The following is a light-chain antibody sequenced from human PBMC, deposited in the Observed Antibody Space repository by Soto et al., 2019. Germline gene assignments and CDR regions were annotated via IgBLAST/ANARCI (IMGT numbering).Light chain of an antibody. CDR3: QQYDNWPIT. V-gene: IGKV3-15*01. J-gene: IGKJ5*01. CDR2: GAS. Sequence: EIVLTQSPGTLSLSPGERATLSCRASQSVSTNNLAWYQQKPGQAPRLLIYGASTRATGLPARFSGSGSGTEFTLIISSLQSEDSAVYYCQQYDNWPITFGQGTRLEIK. CDR1: QSVSTN.